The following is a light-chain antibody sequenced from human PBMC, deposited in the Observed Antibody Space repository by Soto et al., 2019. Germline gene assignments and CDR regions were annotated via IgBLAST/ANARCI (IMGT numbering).Light chain of an antibody. CDR1: QSISTW. CDR2: DAS. Sequence: DIQMTQSPSTLSASVGDRVTITCRASQSISTWLAWHQQKPGKAPKVLIYDASTLQSGVPSRFSGRGSGTEFTLTISSLQPDDFATYYCQQYNTYWTFGQGTKVDIK. V-gene: IGKV1-5*01. J-gene: IGKJ1*01. CDR3: QQYNTYWT.